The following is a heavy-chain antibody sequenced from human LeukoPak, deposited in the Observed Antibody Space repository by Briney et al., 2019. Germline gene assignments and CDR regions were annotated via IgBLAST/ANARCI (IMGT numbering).Heavy chain of an antibody. D-gene: IGHD3-22*01. CDR1: GYTFTSYD. J-gene: IGHJ4*02. V-gene: IGHV1-8*01. Sequence: ASVKVSCTASGYTFTSYDISWVRQATGQGLEWMGWMNPNSGNTGYAQKFQGRVTMTRNTSISTAYMELSSLRSEDTAVYYCARGPHYYDSSGYDSRFDYWGQGTLVTVSS. CDR3: ARGPHYYDSSGYDSRFDY. CDR2: MNPNSGNT.